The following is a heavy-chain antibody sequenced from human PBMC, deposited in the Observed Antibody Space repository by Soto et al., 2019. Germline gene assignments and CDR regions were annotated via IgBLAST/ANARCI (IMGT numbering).Heavy chain of an antibody. D-gene: IGHD3-10*01. CDR3: TTYYYGSGSPLDY. J-gene: IGHJ4*02. CDR2: IRSKANSYAT. CDR1: GFTFSGSA. Sequence: GGSLRLSCAASGFTFSGSAMHWVRQASGKGLEWVGRIRSKANSYATAYAASVKGRFTISRDDSKNTAYLQMNSLKTEDTAVYYCTTYYYGSGSPLDYWGQGTLVTVSS. V-gene: IGHV3-73*01.